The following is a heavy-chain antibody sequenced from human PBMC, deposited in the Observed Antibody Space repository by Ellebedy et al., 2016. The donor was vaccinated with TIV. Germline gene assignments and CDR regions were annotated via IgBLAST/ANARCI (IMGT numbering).Heavy chain of an antibody. V-gene: IGHV1-69*04. J-gene: IGHJ4*02. CDR1: GYTFTSYD. CDR3: ARDSSIVGATLRPFDY. CDR2: IIPILGIA. D-gene: IGHD1-26*01. Sequence: ASVKVSCKASGYTFTSYDISWVRQAPGQGLEWMGRIIPILGIANYAQKFQGRVTITADKSTSTAYMELSSLRSEDTAVYYCARDSSIVGATLRPFDYWGQGTLVTVSS.